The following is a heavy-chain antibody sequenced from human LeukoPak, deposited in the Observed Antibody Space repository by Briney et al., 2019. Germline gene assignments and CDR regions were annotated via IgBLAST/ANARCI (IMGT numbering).Heavy chain of an antibody. D-gene: IGHD5-24*01. CDR3: ASSRDGYNLGTGGDDY. Sequence: GGSLRLSCGASGFCFSTYGMRWVRQAPGKGLEWVAVIWSDGNNKYYAESVVGRFTISRDNSKNTLSLQMDSLRAEDTAVYYCASSRDGYNLGTGGDDYWGQGTLVTVSS. CDR1: GFCFSTYG. V-gene: IGHV3-33*01. J-gene: IGHJ4*02. CDR2: IWSDGNNK.